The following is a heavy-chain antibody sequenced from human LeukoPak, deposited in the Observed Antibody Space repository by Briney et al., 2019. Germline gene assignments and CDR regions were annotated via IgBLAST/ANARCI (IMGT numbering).Heavy chain of an antibody. CDR1: GGSISSYY. CDR2: IYTSGST. CDR3: ARVDYGSGLLRVDAFDI. J-gene: IGHJ3*02. Sequence: SETLSLTCTVSGGSISSYYWSWIRQPAGKGLEWIGRIYTSGSTNYNPSLKSRVTMSVDTSKNQFSLKLSSVTAADTAVYYCARVDYGSGLLRVDAFDIWGQGTMVTVSS. D-gene: IGHD3-10*01. V-gene: IGHV4-4*07.